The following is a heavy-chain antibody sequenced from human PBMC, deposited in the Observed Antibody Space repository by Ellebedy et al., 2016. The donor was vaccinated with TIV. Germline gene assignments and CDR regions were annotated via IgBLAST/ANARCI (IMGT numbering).Heavy chain of an antibody. CDR1: GFTFSSYS. CDR3: ARGLTGDRGGWGWYFDL. J-gene: IGHJ2*01. CDR2: ISSSSSYI. V-gene: IGHV3-21*04. Sequence: GESLKISCAASGFTFSSYSMNWVRQAPGKGLEWVSSISSSSSYIYYADSVKGRFTISRDHSKNTVWLQMNSLRAEDTAAYYCARGLTGDRGGWGWYFDLWGRGTLVTVSS. D-gene: IGHD7-27*01.